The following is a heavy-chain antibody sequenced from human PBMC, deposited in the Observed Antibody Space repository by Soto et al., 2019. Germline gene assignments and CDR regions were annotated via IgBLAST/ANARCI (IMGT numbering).Heavy chain of an antibody. J-gene: IGHJ4*02. CDR3: ARHHDYGDYYFDY. CDR2: INHSGST. D-gene: IGHD4-17*01. CDR1: GGSISSSSYY. Sequence: SETLSLTCTVSGGSISSSSYYWGWIRQPPGKGLEWIGSINHSGSTNYNPSLKSRVTISVDTSKNQFSLKLSSVTAADTAVYYCARHHDYGDYYFDYWGQGTLVTVSS. V-gene: IGHV4-39*01.